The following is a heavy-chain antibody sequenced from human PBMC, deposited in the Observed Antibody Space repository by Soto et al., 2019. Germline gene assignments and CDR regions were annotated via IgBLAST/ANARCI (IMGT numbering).Heavy chain of an antibody. V-gene: IGHV4-4*02. CDR3: AKYDDIGGRSLDY. J-gene: IGHJ4*02. D-gene: IGHD3-10*01. Sequence: SETLSLTCVVSGDSISSSHWWSWVRQPPGKGLEWIGEVHHTGSTNYNPSLKSRVTISVDKSKDQFSLTLTSLTAADTAVYYCAKYDDIGGRSLDYWGQGALVTISS. CDR2: VHHTGST. CDR1: GDSISSSHW.